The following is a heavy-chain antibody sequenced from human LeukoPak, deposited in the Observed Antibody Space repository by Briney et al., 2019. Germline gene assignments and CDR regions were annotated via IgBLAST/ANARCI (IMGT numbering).Heavy chain of an antibody. V-gene: IGHV3-21*01. CDR2: ISSSSYI. J-gene: IGHJ6*03. Sequence: PGGSLRLSCAASGFTFSSYSMNWVRQAPGKGLEWVSSISSSSYIYYADSVKGRFTISRDNAKNSLYLQMNSLRAEDTAVYYCARAPLPPDELQLWTTDYYYYYYMDVWGKGTTVTVSS. CDR1: GFTFSSYS. D-gene: IGHD5-18*01. CDR3: ARAPLPPDELQLWTTDYYYYYYMDV.